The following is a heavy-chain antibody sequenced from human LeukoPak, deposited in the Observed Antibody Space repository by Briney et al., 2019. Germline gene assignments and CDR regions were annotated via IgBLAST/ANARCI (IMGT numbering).Heavy chain of an antibody. CDR1: GYTFTSYD. CDR3: ARDKEQQQGFDAFDI. CDR2: ISVYNGNT. V-gene: IGHV1-18*01. J-gene: IGHJ3*02. D-gene: IGHD6-13*01. Sequence: ASVKVSCKASGYTFTSYDINWVRQATGQGLEWMGWISVYNGNTDYAQKLQGRVTMTTDTSTSTAYMELRSLRSDDTAVYYCARDKEQQQGFDAFDIWGQGTMVTVSS.